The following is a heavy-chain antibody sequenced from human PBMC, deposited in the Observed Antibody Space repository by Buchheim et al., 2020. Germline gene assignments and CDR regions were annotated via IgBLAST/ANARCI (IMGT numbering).Heavy chain of an antibody. Sequence: QVQLQESGPGLVKPSQTLSLTCTVSGGSISSGSYYWSWIRQPAGKGLEWIGRIYTSGSTNYNPSLKSRVTLSVDTSKNQFSLKLSSVTAADTAVYYCARDRNWGSTYYYYGMDVWGQGTT. CDR3: ARDRNWGSTYYYYGMDV. CDR2: IYTSGST. CDR1: GGSISSGSYY. D-gene: IGHD7-27*01. V-gene: IGHV4-61*02. J-gene: IGHJ6*02.